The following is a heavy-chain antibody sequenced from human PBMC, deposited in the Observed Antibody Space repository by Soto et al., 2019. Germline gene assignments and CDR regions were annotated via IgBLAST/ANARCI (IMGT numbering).Heavy chain of an antibody. D-gene: IGHD1-26*01. CDR1: GYTFTSYY. CDR3: ARDMGGPHYYYYGMDV. Sequence: ASVKVSCKASGYTFTSYYMHWVRQAPGQGLEWMGIINPSGGSTSYAQKFQSRVTMTRDTSTSTVYMELSSLRSEDTAVYYCARDMGGPHYYYYGMDVWGQGTTVTSP. CDR2: INPSGGST. V-gene: IGHV1-46*01. J-gene: IGHJ6*02.